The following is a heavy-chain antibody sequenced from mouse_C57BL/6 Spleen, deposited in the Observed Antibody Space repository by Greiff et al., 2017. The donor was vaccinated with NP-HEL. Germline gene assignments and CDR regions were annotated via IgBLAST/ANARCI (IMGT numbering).Heavy chain of an antibody. CDR1: GFTFSSYA. J-gene: IGHJ4*01. CDR2: ISSGGDYI. Sequence: DVQLQESGEGLVKPGGSLKLSCAASGFTFSSYAMSWVRQTPEKRLEWVAYISSGGDYIYYADTVKGRFTISRDNARNTLYLQMSSLKSEDTAMYYCTRGLRREDAMDYWGQGTSVTVSS. CDR3: TRGLRREDAMDY. V-gene: IGHV5-9-1*02. D-gene: IGHD2-4*01.